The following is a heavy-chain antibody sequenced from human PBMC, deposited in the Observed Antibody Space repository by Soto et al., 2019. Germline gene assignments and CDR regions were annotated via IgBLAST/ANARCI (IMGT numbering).Heavy chain of an antibody. CDR1: GASISSYY. D-gene: IGHD3-10*01. J-gene: IGHJ4*02. Sequence: SETLSLTCTVSGASISSYYWSWIRQPPGKGLEWIGYIYYSGSTNYNPSLKSRVTISVDTSKNQFSLKLSSVTAADTAVYDCARGGGRGVLGYWGQGTLVTVSS. CDR2: IYYSGST. V-gene: IGHV4-59*01. CDR3: ARGGGRGVLGY.